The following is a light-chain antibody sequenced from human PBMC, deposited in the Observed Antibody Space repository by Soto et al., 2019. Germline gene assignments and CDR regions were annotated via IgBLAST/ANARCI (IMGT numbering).Light chain of an antibody. CDR2: GAS. Sequence: EIVMTQSPATLSVSPGERATLSCRASQSVATNLAWYQQKPGQPPRLLIYGASTRATGIPARFSGSGSGTEFTLTISSLQSVDFAVYSCQQYGNSPPYTFGQGTRLEI. V-gene: IGKV3-15*01. J-gene: IGKJ5*01. CDR3: QQYGNSPPYT. CDR1: QSVATN.